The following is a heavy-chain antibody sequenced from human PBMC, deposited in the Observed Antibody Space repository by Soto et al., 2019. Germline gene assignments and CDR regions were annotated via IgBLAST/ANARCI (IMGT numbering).Heavy chain of an antibody. CDR3: ARHGSGYYWYYFDY. CDR1: GGSISSSGYY. J-gene: IGHJ4*02. CDR2: IYYSGST. D-gene: IGHD3-22*01. V-gene: IGHV4-39*01. Sequence: PSETLSLTCTVSGGSISSSGYYWGWIRQPPGKGLEWIGSIYYSGSTYYNPSLKSRVTISVDTSKNQFSLKLSSVTAADTAVYYCARHGSGYYWYYFDYWGQGTLVTVSS.